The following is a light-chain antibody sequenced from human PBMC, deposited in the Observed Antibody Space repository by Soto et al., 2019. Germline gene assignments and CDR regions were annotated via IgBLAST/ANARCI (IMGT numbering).Light chain of an antibody. CDR1: QSVTTN. CDR2: GAS. Sequence: PGERATLSCTAIQSVTTNYLAWYQQKPGQAPRLLIYGASTRATGIPARFSGSGSGTEFTLTISSLQSEDSAVYYCQQYNNWPPITFGQGTRLETK. V-gene: IGKV3-15*01. CDR3: QQYNNWPPIT. J-gene: IGKJ5*01.